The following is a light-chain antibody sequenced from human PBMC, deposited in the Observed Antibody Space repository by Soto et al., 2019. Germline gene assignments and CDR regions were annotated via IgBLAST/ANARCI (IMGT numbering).Light chain of an antibody. CDR3: QHYNSYSST. CDR2: DAS. CDR1: QTISNW. J-gene: IGKJ1*01. Sequence: DIQMTQSPSTLSASVRDRVTITCRASQTISNWLAWYQQKPGKAPKLLIYDASILESGVPSRFSGSGSGTEFTLTISSLQPDDFAAYYCQHYNSYSSTFGQGTKVEIK. V-gene: IGKV1-5*01.